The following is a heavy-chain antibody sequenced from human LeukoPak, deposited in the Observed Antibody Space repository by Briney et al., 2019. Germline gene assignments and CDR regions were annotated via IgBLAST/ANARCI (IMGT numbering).Heavy chain of an antibody. D-gene: IGHD5-18*01. Sequence: SETLSLTCTVSGGSISSGSYYWSWIRLPAGKGLEWIGRIYTSGSTNYNPSLKSRVTISVDTSKNQFSLKLSSVTAADTAVYYCARGTRGYSYGYAEYAFDIWGQGTMVTVSS. V-gene: IGHV4-61*02. CDR3: ARGTRGYSYGYAEYAFDI. CDR1: GGSISSGSYY. CDR2: IYTSGST. J-gene: IGHJ3*02.